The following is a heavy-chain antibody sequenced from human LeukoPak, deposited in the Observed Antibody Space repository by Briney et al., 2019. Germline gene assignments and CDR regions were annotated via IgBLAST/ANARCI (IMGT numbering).Heavy chain of an antibody. J-gene: IGHJ6*02. D-gene: IGHD3-10*01. Sequence: ASVKVSCKASGYTFTSYGTSWVRQAPGQGLEWMGWISAYNGNTNYAQKLQGRVTMTTDTSTSTAYMELRSLRSDDTAVYYCARERPLLLWLGELSHYYGLDVWGQGTTVTVSS. CDR1: GYTFTSYG. V-gene: IGHV1-18*01. CDR2: ISAYNGNT. CDR3: ARERPLLLWLGELSHYYGLDV.